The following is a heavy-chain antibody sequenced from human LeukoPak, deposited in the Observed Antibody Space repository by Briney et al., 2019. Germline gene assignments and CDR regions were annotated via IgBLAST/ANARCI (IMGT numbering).Heavy chain of an antibody. CDR3: ARDRDPGVKAMEG. D-gene: IGHD1-1*01. CDR1: GYSISNGYY. V-gene: IGHV4-38-2*02. CDR2: IDHSGST. Sequence: SETLSLTCTASGYSISNGYYWGWIRQPPGKGLEWIGTIDHSGSTYYNPSLKSRVTISIDTSKNQFSLKLSSVTAADAAMYYCARDRDPGVKAMEGWGQGTKVTVSS. J-gene: IGHJ3*01.